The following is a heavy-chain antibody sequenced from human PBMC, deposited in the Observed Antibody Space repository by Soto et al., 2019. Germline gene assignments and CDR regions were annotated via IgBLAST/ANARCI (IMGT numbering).Heavy chain of an antibody. CDR2: IYSGGST. CDR3: ARDRGVYSSSSRVGDIYYYYGMDV. CDR1: GFTVSSNY. V-gene: IGHV3-53*01. J-gene: IGHJ6*02. Sequence: PGESLRLSCAASGFTVSSNYMSWVRQAPGKGLEWVSVIYSGGSTYYADSVKGRFTISRDNSKNTLYLQRNSLRAEDTAVYYCARDRGVYSSSSRVGDIYYYYGMDVCGQGTTVTVSS. D-gene: IGHD6-13*01.